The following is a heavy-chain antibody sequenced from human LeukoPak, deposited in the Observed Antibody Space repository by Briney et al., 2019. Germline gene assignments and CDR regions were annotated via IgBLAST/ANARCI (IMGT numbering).Heavy chain of an antibody. D-gene: IGHD6-19*01. CDR3: ARETSLAGFASGLGFNY. CDR1: GASISGWY. J-gene: IGHJ4*02. CDR2: IYGSGYT. V-gene: IGHV4-59*01. Sequence: SQTLSLTCTVSGASISGWYWSWIRQPPGKGLEWIGYIYGSGYTNYNPSLKSRVTMSIDTSKNHFSLNLTSVTAADTATYYCARETSLAGFASGLGFNYWGQGILVTVSS.